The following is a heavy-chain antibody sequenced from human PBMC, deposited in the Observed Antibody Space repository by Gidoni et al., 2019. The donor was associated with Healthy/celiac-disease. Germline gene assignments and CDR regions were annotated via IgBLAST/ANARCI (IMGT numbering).Heavy chain of an antibody. V-gene: IGHV3-30-3*01. CDR1: GFTFSSYA. D-gene: IGHD6-19*01. J-gene: IGHJ3*02. CDR3: ARDRDSSGWWDAFDI. CDR2: ISYDGSNK. Sequence: QVQLVESGGGVVQPGRSLSLSCAASGFTFSSYAMHWVRQAPGKGLEWGAVISYDGSNKYYADSVKGRFTISRDNSKNTLYLQMNSLRAEDTAVYYCARDRDSSGWWDAFDIWGQGTMVTVSS.